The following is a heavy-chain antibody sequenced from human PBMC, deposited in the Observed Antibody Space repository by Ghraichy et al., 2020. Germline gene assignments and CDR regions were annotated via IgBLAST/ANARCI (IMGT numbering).Heavy chain of an antibody. D-gene: IGHD6-19*01. CDR1: GFTFSSYA. J-gene: IGHJ6*02. Sequence: GGSLRLSCAASGFTFSSYAMSWVRQAPGKGLEWVSAISGSGGSTYYADSVKGRFTISRDNSKNTLYLQMNSLRAEDTAVYYCAKYGPEVGSSGWRWTFYYYGMDVWGQGTTVTVSS. CDR3: AKYGPEVGSSGWRWTFYYYGMDV. V-gene: IGHV3-23*01. CDR2: ISGSGGST.